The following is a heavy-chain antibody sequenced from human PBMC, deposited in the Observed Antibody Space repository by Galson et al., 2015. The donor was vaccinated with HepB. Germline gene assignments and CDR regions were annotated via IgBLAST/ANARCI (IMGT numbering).Heavy chain of an antibody. CDR1: GDSVSSSSAA. Sequence: CAISGDSVSSSSAAWNWIRQSPSRGLEWLGRTYYRSKWYYDYAVSVKSRITINPDTSRNQFPLQLNFVTPEDTAVYYCARGYSSSYGYWGQGTLVTVSS. D-gene: IGHD6-6*01. V-gene: IGHV6-1*01. CDR3: ARGYSSSYGY. J-gene: IGHJ4*02. CDR2: TYYRSKWYY.